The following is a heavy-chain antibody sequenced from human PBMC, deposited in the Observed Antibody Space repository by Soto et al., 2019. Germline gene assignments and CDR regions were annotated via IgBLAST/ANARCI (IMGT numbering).Heavy chain of an antibody. Sequence: QLQLQESGPGLVKPSETLSLTCTVSGGSISSSSYYWGWIRQPPGKGLECIGSINHSGRTYYTPSLMSRITISVDTSKNQVSVKQTAVTAADTAVYYWASEAGGQNYFDYWGQGSLFTVSS. D-gene: IGHD6-19*01. J-gene: IGHJ4*02. CDR1: GGSISSSSYY. CDR3: ASEAGGQNYFDY. V-gene: IGHV4-39*01. CDR2: INHSGRT.